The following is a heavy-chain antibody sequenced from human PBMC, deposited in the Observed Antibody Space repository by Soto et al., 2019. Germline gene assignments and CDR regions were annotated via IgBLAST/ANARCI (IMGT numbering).Heavy chain of an antibody. CDR3: AKRGYYYDGSGRVHYGMDV. J-gene: IGHJ6*02. V-gene: IGHV3-23*01. D-gene: IGHD3-22*01. CDR2: ISGSGGST. Sequence: EVQLLESGGGLVQPGGSLRLSCAASGFTFSSYAMSWVRQAPGKGLEWVSAISGSGGSTYYGDSVKGRFTVSRDNSESWGERQINSLLDEDTAVYYCAKRGYYYDGSGRVHYGMDVWGQGTKIAVSS. CDR1: GFTFSSYA.